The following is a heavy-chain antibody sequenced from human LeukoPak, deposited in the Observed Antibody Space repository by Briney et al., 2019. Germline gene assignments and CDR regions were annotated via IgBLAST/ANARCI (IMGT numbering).Heavy chain of an antibody. CDR3: ARSNCGGDCHTDY. CDR2: INSDGSST. V-gene: IGHV3-74*01. CDR1: GFTFSSYW. Sequence: GGSLRLSCAASGFTFSSYWMHWVRQAPGKGLVWVSRINSDGSSTSYAGSVKGRFTISRDNAKNTLYLQMNSLRAEDTAVYYCARSNCGGDCHTDYWGQGTLVTVSS. J-gene: IGHJ4*02. D-gene: IGHD2-21*02.